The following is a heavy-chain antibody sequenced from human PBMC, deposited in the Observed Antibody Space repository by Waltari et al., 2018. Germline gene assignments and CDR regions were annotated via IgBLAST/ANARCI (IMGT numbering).Heavy chain of an antibody. J-gene: IGHJ4*02. V-gene: IGHV1-2*02. Sequence: QVQLVQSGAEVKKPGASVKGSCKASGYTFAVYYIHWVRQAPLQWLQWMRWINPHSGVTNNTQKFQGRVTMTRCTSMNTAYMELSRRRSDDTAVYDRARDAAVAGRSPSECDYWGQGILVTVSS. D-gene: IGHD6-19*01. CDR1: GYTFAVYY. CDR3: ARDAAVAGRSPSECDY. CDR2: INPHSGVT.